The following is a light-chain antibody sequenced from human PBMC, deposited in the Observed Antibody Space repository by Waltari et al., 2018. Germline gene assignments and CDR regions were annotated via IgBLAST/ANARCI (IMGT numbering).Light chain of an antibody. CDR1: QGVGKY. J-gene: IGKJ1*01. CDR2: QPS. V-gene: IGKV3-20*01. Sequence: IVLTPSPGTLSLSPGERATLSCRASQGVGKYLAWYQQGPGQAPRLLLYQPSLRATGIPDRFSGSWYGTDFSLTISRLGPEDFAVYYCQKYDFLPATFGQGTTVEIK. CDR3: QKYDFLPAT.